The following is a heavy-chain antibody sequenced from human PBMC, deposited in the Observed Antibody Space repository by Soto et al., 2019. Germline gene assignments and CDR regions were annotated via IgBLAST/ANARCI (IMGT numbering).Heavy chain of an antibody. Sequence: SVKVSCKASGYTFTSYGMNWVRQAPGQGLEWMGGIIPIFGTANYAQKFQGRVTITADKSTSTAYMELSSLRSEDTAVYYCARGGHCSSTSCYLARVTMTNWFDPWGQGTLVTVSS. D-gene: IGHD2-2*01. CDR2: IIPIFGTA. J-gene: IGHJ5*02. CDR1: GYTFTSYG. CDR3: ARGGHCSSTSCYLARVTMTNWFDP. V-gene: IGHV1-69*06.